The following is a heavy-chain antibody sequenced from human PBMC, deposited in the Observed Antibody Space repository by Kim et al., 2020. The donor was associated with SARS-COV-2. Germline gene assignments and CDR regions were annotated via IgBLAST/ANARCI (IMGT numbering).Heavy chain of an antibody. V-gene: IGHV4-34*01. J-gene: IGHJ6*03. CDR3: ARTGYSSSWYPLRPNYYYMDV. CDR1: GGSFSGYY. D-gene: IGHD6-13*01. Sequence: SETLSLTCAVYGGSFSGYYWSWIRQPPGKGLEWIGEINHSGSTNYNPSLKSRATISVDTSKNQFSLKLSSVTAADTAVYYCARTGYSSSWYPLRPNYYYMDVWGKGTTVTVSS. CDR2: INHSGST.